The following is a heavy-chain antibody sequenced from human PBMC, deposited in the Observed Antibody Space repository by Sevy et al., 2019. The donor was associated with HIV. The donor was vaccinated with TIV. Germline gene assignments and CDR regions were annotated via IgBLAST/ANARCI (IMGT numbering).Heavy chain of an antibody. CDR2: IYKNSQA. V-gene: IGHV3-53*01. CDR1: GFNISIDF. Sequence: GGSLRLSCAASGFNISIDFMSWVRHAPGKGLECLSVIYKNSQAYYMDSVMGRFTISRDNSRNRLYLHMTSLRVEDTAKYYCVRSLGGPLNQWGQGTLVTVSS. CDR3: VRSLGGPLNQ. D-gene: IGHD3-16*01. J-gene: IGHJ4*02.